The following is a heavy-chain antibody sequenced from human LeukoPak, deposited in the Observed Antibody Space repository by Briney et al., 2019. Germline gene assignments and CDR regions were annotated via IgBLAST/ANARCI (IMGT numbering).Heavy chain of an antibody. Sequence: SETLSLTCTVSGGSIDSYYWSWIRQPAGKGLEWIGRIYTSGSSNYNPSLKSRVTMSIDTSKNQFSLKLTSVTAADTAVYYCARDWGELGSYLGQGILVTVSS. CDR3: ARDWGELGSY. CDR2: IYTSGSS. CDR1: GGSIDSYY. D-gene: IGHD1-26*01. J-gene: IGHJ4*02. V-gene: IGHV4-4*07.